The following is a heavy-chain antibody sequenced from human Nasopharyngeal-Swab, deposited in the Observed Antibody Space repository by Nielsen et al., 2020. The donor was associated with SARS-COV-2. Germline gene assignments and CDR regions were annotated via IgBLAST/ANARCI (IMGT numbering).Heavy chain of an antibody. V-gene: IGHV4-34*01. CDR3: ARVVTWGYSCGYGGTHVAHGIYFDY. CDR2: INHSGST. Sequence: WIRQPPGKGLEWIGEINHSGSTNYNPSLKSRVTISVDTSKNQFSLKLSSVTAADTAVYYCARVVTWGYSCGYGGTHVAHGIYFDYWGQGTLVTVSS. D-gene: IGHD5-18*01. J-gene: IGHJ4*02.